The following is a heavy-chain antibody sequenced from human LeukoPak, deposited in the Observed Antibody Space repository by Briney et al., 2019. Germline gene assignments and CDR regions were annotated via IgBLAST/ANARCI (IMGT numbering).Heavy chain of an antibody. Sequence: SETLSLTCAVYGGSFSGYYWSWIRQPPGKGLEWSGEINHSGSTNYNPSLKSRVTISVDTSKNQFSLKLSSVTAADTAVYYCARKDDILTGYTPNGMDVWGQGTTVTVSS. V-gene: IGHV4-34*01. CDR2: INHSGST. CDR1: GGSFSGYY. CDR3: ARKDDILTGYTPNGMDV. J-gene: IGHJ6*02. D-gene: IGHD3-9*01.